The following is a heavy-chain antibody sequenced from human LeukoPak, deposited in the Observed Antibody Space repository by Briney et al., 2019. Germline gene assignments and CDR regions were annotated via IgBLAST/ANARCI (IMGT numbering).Heavy chain of an antibody. Sequence: SETLSLTCTVSGYSISSGYYWGWIRQPPGKGLEWIGSIYYSGSTYYNPSLKSRVTISVDTSKNQFSLKLSSVTAADTAVYYCARYSSSWGYFDYWGQGTLVTVSS. CDR3: ARYSSSWGYFDY. J-gene: IGHJ4*02. CDR1: GYSISSGYY. D-gene: IGHD6-13*01. V-gene: IGHV4-38-2*02. CDR2: IYYSGST.